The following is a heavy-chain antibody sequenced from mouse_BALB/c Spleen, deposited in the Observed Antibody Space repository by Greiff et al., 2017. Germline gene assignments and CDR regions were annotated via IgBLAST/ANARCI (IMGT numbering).Heavy chain of an antibody. V-gene: IGHV1-12*01. CDR1: GYTFTSYN. Sequence: QVQLQQPGAELVKPGASVKMSCKASGYTFTSYNMHWVKQTPGQGLEWIGAIYPGNGDTSYNQKFKGKATLTADKSSSTAYMQLSSLTSEDSAVYYCARSRRRITTEAMDYWGQGTSVTVSS. CDR3: ARSRRRITTEAMDY. D-gene: IGHD1-1*01. J-gene: IGHJ4*01. CDR2: IYPGNGDT.